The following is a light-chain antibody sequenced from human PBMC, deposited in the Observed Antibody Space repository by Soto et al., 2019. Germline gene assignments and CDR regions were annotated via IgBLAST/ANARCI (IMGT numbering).Light chain of an antibody. CDR2: GVS. Sequence: EIVLTQSPGTVSLSPGDRATLSCRASQSISANYLAWYQQKPGQAPRLLIYGVSIRATGIPDRFAGSGSGPDFTLTISRLEPEDFAVYYCHQYGSSPQTFGQGTKVDIK. J-gene: IGKJ2*01. CDR3: HQYGSSPQT. CDR1: QSISANY. V-gene: IGKV3-20*01.